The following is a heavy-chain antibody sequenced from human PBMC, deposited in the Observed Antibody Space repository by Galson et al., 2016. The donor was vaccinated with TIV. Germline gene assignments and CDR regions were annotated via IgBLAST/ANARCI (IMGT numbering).Heavy chain of an antibody. Sequence: SVKVSCKASGYSFLSYGMTWVRQAPGRGLEWLGWISAYNGEIKSARKFQGRVTMTTDTSTNTAYMELRSLGSDDTAVYYCATELYCSSISCYYYYGLDVWGHGTTVTVSS. J-gene: IGHJ6*02. V-gene: IGHV1-18*04. CDR3: ATELYCSSISCYYYYGLDV. CDR1: GYSFLSYG. D-gene: IGHD2-2*01. CDR2: ISAYNGEI.